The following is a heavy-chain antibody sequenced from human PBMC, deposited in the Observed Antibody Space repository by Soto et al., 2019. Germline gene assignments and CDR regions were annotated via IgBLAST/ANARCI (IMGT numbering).Heavy chain of an antibody. CDR1: GYTFTSYA. J-gene: IGHJ4*02. Sequence: QVQLVQSGAEEKKPGASVKVSCKASGYTFTSYAMHWVRQAPGQRLEWMGWINAGTGNTKYSQKFQGRGTITGDPAARTAYMELSSLRSEDTAVYYCARSIVVVTALDYWGQGNLVTVSS. D-gene: IGHD2-21*02. CDR2: INAGTGNT. V-gene: IGHV1-3*05. CDR3: ARSIVVVTALDY.